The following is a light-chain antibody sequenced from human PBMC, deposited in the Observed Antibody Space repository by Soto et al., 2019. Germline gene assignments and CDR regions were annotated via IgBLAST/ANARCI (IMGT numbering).Light chain of an antibody. CDR2: EAT. CDR1: SSDVGSYKF. V-gene: IGLV2-23*02. CDR3: CSYAGSTNV. Sequence: QSALTQPASVSESPGQSITISCTGTSSDVGSYKFVSWYQHQPGKAPKLMIYEATKRPSGVSDRFSGSKSGNTASLTISGLQADDEADYYCCSYAGSTNVFGTGTKLTVL. J-gene: IGLJ1*01.